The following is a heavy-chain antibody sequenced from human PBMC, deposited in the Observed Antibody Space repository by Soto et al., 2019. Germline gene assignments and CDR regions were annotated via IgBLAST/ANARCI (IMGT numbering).Heavy chain of an antibody. D-gene: IGHD6-19*01. CDR1: GGSISSYY. Sequence: PSETLSLTCTVSGGSISSYYWSWIRQPPGKGLEWIGYIYYSGSTNYNPSLKSRVTISVDTSKNQFSLKLSSVTAADTAVYYCARHSSARRTDFDYWGQGTLVTVSS. V-gene: IGHV4-59*08. J-gene: IGHJ4*02. CDR2: IYYSGST. CDR3: ARHSSARRTDFDY.